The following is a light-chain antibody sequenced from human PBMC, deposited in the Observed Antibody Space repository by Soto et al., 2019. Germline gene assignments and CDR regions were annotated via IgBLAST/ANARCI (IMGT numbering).Light chain of an antibody. J-gene: IGLJ3*02. Sequence: QSVLTQPPSASGTPGQRVTISSSGSSSNIGTYTVNWYQQLPGKAPKLLIYSDNQRPSGVPDRFSASKSGTSASLAISGLQSEDEADYYCAVWDDSLNAWVFGGGTKLTVL. V-gene: IGLV1-44*01. CDR1: SSNIGTYT. CDR2: SDN. CDR3: AVWDDSLNAWV.